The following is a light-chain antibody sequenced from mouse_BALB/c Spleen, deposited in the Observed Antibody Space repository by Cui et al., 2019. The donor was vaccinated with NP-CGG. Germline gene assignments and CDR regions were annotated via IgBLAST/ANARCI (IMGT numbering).Light chain of an antibody. CDR3: ALWYSNHWV. CDR1: IGAVTTINY. J-gene: IGLJ1*01. CDR2: GIN. V-gene: IGLV1*01. Sequence: QAVVTQESALTTSPGETVTLTCRSSIGAVTTINYANWVQEKPDHLFTGLIGGINNRAPGVPARFSGSLIGDKAALTITGAQTEDEAIYFCALWYSNHWVFGGGTKLTVL.